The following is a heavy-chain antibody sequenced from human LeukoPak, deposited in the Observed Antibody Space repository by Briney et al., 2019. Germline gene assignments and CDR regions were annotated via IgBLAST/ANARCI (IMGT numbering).Heavy chain of an antibody. CDR1: GGTFSSYA. Sequence: ASVKVTCKASGGTFSSYAISWVRQAPGQGLEWMGWISAYNGNTNYAQKLQGRVTMTTDTSTSTAYMELRSLRSDDTAVYYCARGGYSGPFTMIVPFDYWGQGTLVTVSS. V-gene: IGHV1-18*01. D-gene: IGHD3-22*01. CDR3: ARGGYSGPFTMIVPFDY. CDR2: ISAYNGNT. J-gene: IGHJ4*02.